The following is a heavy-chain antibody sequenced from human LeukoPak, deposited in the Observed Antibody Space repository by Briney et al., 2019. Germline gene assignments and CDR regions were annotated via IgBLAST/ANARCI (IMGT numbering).Heavy chain of an antibody. CDR3: ARVHDSSGYASHAFDI. CDR1: GGSISIYY. CDR2: LYYSGST. V-gene: IGHV4-59*01. Sequence: PSETLSLPCTVSGGSISIYYWKWIRRPPGKGREWIGYLYYSGSTNYNPSLKSRVTISGDTYKNHLSLQLSSVPAADTAVYYCARVHDSSGYASHAFDIWGQGTMVTVSS. J-gene: IGHJ3*02. D-gene: IGHD3-22*01.